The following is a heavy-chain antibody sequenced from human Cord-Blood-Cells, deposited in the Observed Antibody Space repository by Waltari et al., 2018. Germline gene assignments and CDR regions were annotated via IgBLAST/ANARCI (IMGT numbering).Heavy chain of an antibody. CDR3: ARTPRIAARRGNAFDI. D-gene: IGHD6-6*01. J-gene: IGHJ3*02. V-gene: IGHV1-2*07. CDR1: GYTFTGYY. Sequence: QVQLVQSGAEVKKPGASVKVSCKASGYTFTGYYMHWVRQAPGHGLEWMGWVNPNSGGTNYAHKFQGRVTMTRDTSISTAYMELGRLRSDDTAVYYCARTPRIAARRGNAFDIWGQGTMVTVSS. CDR2: VNPNSGGT.